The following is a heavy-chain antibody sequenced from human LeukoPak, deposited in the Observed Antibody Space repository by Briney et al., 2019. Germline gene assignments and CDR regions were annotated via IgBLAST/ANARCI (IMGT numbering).Heavy chain of an antibody. V-gene: IGHV4-39*01. Sequence: SETLSLTCTVSGGSISSTSYYWGWIRQPPGEGLEWIGTIYYSGSTYYNPSLKSRVTISVDTSKNQFSLKPSSVTAADTAVFYCARLPVRGGNYFDYWGQGTLVTVSS. CDR3: ARLPVRGGNYFDY. J-gene: IGHJ4*02. CDR2: IYYSGST. CDR1: GGSISSTSYY. D-gene: IGHD3-10*01.